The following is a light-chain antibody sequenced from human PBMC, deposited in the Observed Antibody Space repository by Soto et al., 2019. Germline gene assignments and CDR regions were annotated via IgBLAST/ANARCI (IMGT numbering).Light chain of an antibody. CDR1: QSVSSN. CDR2: GAS. CDR3: QQYNNWAPT. Sequence: EIVMTQSPATLSVSPGERATLSCRASQSVSSNLAWYQQKPGQAPRLLIYGASTRATGIPASFSGSGSGKEFTLTISSLQSEDFAVYYCQQYNNWAPTFGPGTKVDIK. J-gene: IGKJ3*01. V-gene: IGKV3-15*01.